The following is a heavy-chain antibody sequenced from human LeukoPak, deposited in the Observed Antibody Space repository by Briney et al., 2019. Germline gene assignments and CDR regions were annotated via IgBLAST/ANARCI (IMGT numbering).Heavy chain of an antibody. D-gene: IGHD1-26*01. Sequence: SETLSITCTVSGASISSYYWSWIRQPPGKGLEWIGYIYYSGSTNYNPSLKSRVAISVDTSKNQFSLKLSSVTAADTALYYCARRVWATTISRDAFDIWGQGTMVTVSS. CDR1: GASISSYY. J-gene: IGHJ3*02. CDR3: ARRVWATTISRDAFDI. CDR2: IYYSGST. V-gene: IGHV4-59*01.